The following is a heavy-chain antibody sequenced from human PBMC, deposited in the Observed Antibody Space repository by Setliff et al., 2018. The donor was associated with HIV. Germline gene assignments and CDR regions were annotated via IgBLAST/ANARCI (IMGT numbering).Heavy chain of an antibody. J-gene: IGHJ6*03. CDR2: INPNSGGT. CDR1: GYTFTVYY. CDR3: ARGPSLRYFDWLEDPYYYMDV. V-gene: IGHV1-2*02. Sequence: ASVKVSCKASGYTFTVYYIHWVRQAPGQGLEWMGWINPNSGGTNYAQKFQGRVTLARDTSISTASMELSRLRSDDTAVYYCARGPSLRYFDWLEDPYYYMDVWGKGTTVTVS. D-gene: IGHD3-9*01.